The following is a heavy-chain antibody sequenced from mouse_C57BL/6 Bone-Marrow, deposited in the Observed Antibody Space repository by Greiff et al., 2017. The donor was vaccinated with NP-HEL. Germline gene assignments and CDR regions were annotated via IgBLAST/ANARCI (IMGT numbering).Heavy chain of an antibody. CDR1: AYTFTSYW. V-gene: IGHV1-64*01. CDR2: IHPNSGST. CDR3: ARGLLWLRRRDYYAMDY. D-gene: IGHD2-2*01. J-gene: IGHJ4*01. Sequence: VQLQQPGAELVKPGASVKLSCKASAYTFTSYWMHWVKQRPGQGLEWIGMIHPNSGSTNYNEKFKSKATLTVDKSSSTAYMQLSSLTSEDSAVYYCARGLLWLRRRDYYAMDYWGQGTSVTVSS.